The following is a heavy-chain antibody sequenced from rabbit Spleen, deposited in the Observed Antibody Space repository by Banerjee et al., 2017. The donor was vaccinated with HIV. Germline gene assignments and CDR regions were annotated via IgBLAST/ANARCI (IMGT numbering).Heavy chain of an antibody. Sequence: QSLEESGGDLVKPGASLTLTCTASGFSFSSSDYMCWVRQAPGKGLEWIACINTATGKAVYASWAKGRFIMSRTSSTTVFLQMTSLTAADTATYFCARDLVTVIGWNFNLWGPGTLVTVS. J-gene: IGHJ4*01. D-gene: IGHD5-1*01. V-gene: IGHV1S40*01. CDR1: GFSFSSSDY. CDR2: INTATGKA. CDR3: ARDLVTVIGWNFNL.